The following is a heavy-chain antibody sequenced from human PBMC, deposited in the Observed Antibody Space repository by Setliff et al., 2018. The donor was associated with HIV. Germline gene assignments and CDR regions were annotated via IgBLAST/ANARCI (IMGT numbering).Heavy chain of an antibody. D-gene: IGHD6-19*01. Sequence: GGSLRLSCAGSGFTFDDHAMNWVRQAPGKGLEWVSRINWNSGSLLYAASLKGRFTISRDNAKNSLYLQMNSLRPEDTALYYCAREHAEYSSGFDYWGQGTLVTVSS. CDR3: AREHAEYSSGFDY. V-gene: IGHV3-9*01. CDR2: INWNSGSL. CDR1: GFTFDDHA. J-gene: IGHJ4*02.